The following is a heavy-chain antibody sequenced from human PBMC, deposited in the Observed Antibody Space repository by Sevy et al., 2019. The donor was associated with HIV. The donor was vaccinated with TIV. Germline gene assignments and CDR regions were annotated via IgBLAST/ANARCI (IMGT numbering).Heavy chain of an antibody. Sequence: GGSLRLSCAASGFTSSGYWMNWVRQAPGKGLEWVAKIKKDGSGKYYVDSGKGRFSISRDNAESSVYLHMKSIRCEETAVYYCARDVVKGRPVVGFDIWGQGTMVTVSS. CDR2: IKKDGSGK. J-gene: IGHJ3*02. V-gene: IGHV3-7*03. D-gene: IGHD1-26*01. CDR1: GFTSSGYW. CDR3: ARDVVKGRPVVGFDI.